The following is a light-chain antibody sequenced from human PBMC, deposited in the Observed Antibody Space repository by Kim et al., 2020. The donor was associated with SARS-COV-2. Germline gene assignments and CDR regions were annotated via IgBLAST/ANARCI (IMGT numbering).Light chain of an antibody. J-gene: IGLJ3*02. Sequence: NFMLTQPHSVSESPGKTVTISCTRGSGSIAGTYVQWYQQRPGGAPTTVIYENDQRPSGVPDRFSGSIDSSSNSASLTISGLKTEDEDDYYCQSYDTSALWVFGGGTKLTVL. CDR3: QSYDTSALWV. V-gene: IGLV6-57*03. CDR1: SGSIAGTY. CDR2: END.